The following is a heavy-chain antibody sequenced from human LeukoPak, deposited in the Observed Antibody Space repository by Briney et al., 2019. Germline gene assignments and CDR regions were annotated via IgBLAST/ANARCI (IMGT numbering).Heavy chain of an antibody. CDR3: AKDRDVGGYPYYFDY. J-gene: IGHJ4*02. CDR2: IWDGGSNK. V-gene: IGHV3-30*02. D-gene: IGHD3-22*01. CDR1: GFTFSSYG. Sequence: GGSLRLSCAASGFTFSSYGMHWVRQAPGKGLEWVAVIWDGGSNKYYADSVKGRFTISRDNSKNTLYLQMNSLRAEDTAVYYCAKDRDVGGYPYYFDYWGQGTLVTVSS.